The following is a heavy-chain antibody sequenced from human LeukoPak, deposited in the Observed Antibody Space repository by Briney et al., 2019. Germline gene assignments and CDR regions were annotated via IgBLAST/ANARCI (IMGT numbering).Heavy chain of an antibody. CDR3: ARGFSYGDYEVLYFDY. CDR1: GGSFSGYY. Sequence: PSETLSLTCAVYGGSFSGYYWSWIRQPPGKGLEWIGEINHSGSTNCNPSLKSRVTISVDTSKHQFSLKLSSVPAADTAVYYCARGFSYGDYEVLYFDYWAREPWSPSPQ. J-gene: IGHJ4*02. CDR2: INHSGST. V-gene: IGHV4-34*01. D-gene: IGHD4-17*01.